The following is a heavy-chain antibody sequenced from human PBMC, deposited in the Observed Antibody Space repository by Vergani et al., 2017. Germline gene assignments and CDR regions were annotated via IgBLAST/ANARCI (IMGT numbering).Heavy chain of an antibody. CDR1: GGSISSGGYY. V-gene: IGHV4-31*03. D-gene: IGHD3-10*01. J-gene: IGHJ5*02. Sequence: QLQLQESGSGLVKPSQTLSLTCTVSGGSISSGGYYWSWIRQHPGKGLEWIGYIYYSGSTYYNPSLKSRVTISVDTSKNQFSLKLSSVTAADTAVYYCARELQGSGWFDPWGQGTLVTVSS. CDR2: IYYSGST. CDR3: ARELQGSGWFDP.